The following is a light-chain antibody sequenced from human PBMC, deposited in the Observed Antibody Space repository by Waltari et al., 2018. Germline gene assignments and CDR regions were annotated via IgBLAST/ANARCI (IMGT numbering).Light chain of an antibody. Sequence: QSALTQPRSVSGSPGQSVTISCTGTSSDVGAYNYVSWYQQQPGKAPKLMIYEVSSRPSWISDRFSGSKSGNTAALTISGLQAEDEADYYCCSYAGSYTFAVFGTGTKVTV. V-gene: IGLV2-11*01. CDR2: EVS. CDR3: CSYAGSYTFAV. J-gene: IGLJ1*01. CDR1: SSDVGAYNY.